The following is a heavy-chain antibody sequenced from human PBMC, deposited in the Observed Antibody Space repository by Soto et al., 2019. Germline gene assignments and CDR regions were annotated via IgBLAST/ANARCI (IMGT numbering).Heavy chain of an antibody. CDR2: INHSGST. D-gene: IGHD6-25*01. Sequence: PSETPSLTCAVYGGSFSGYYWSWIRQPPGKGLEWIGEINHSGSTNYNPSLKSRVTISVDTSKNQFSLKLSSVTAADTAVYYCARAHRNELAARYGMDVWGQGTTVTVSS. CDR3: ARAHRNELAARYGMDV. V-gene: IGHV4-34*01. CDR1: GGSFSGYY. J-gene: IGHJ6*02.